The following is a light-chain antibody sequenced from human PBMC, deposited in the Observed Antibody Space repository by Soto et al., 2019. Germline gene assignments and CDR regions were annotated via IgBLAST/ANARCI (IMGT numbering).Light chain of an antibody. CDR2: AVS. V-gene: IGKV1-39*01. J-gene: IGKJ1*01. CDR1: QSIGTN. CDR3: QHTYSAPPL. Sequence: DIQMTQSPSSLSASIGDRVTLTCRASQSIGTNLNWYQQRPGKAPKLLIYAVSSLQSGVSSRFSGSGSGTHFTLSINSLQREDFATYYCQHTYSAPPLFGQGTNVEIK.